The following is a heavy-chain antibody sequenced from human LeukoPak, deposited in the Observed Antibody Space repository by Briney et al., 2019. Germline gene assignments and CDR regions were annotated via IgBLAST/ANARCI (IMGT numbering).Heavy chain of an antibody. CDR3: ARGAATFPHNWFDP. D-gene: IGHD6-25*01. V-gene: IGHV3-30-3*01. Sequence: PGGSLRLSCAASGFTFSSYAMHWVRQAPGKGLEWVAVISYDGSNKYYADSVKGRFTISRDNSKNTLYLQMNSLRAEDTAVYYCARGAATFPHNWFDPWGQGTLVTVSS. CDR2: ISYDGSNK. CDR1: GFTFSSYA. J-gene: IGHJ5*02.